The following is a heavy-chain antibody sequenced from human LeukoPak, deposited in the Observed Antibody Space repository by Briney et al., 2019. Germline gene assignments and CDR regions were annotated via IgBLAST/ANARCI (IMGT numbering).Heavy chain of an antibody. CDR3: ARDGDSSGPTFDY. Sequence: GGSLRLSCAASGFTFSDYYMSWIRQAPGKGLEWVSYISSSGSTIYYADSVKGRFTISRDNAKNSLYLQMTSLRGEDTAVYYCARDGDSSGPTFDYWGQGTLVTVSS. J-gene: IGHJ4*02. CDR1: GFTFSDYY. D-gene: IGHD3-22*01. CDR2: ISSSGSTI. V-gene: IGHV3-11*01.